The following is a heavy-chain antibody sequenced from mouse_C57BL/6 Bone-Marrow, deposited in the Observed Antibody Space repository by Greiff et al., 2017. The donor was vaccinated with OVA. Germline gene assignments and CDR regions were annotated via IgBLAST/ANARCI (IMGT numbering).Heavy chain of an antibody. Sequence: QVQLQQSGAELARPGASVKLSCKASGYTFTSYGISWVKQRTGQGLEWIGEIYPRSGNTYYNEKFKGKATLTADKSSSTAYMELRSLTSEDSAVDFCARSDDDGYDDVAFAYWGQGTLVTVSA. D-gene: IGHD2-2*01. CDR1: GYTFTSYG. CDR3: ARSDDDGYDDVAFAY. J-gene: IGHJ3*01. CDR2: IYPRSGNT. V-gene: IGHV1-81*01.